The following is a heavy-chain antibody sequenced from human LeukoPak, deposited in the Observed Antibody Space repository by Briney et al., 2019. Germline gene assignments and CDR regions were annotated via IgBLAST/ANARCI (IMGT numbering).Heavy chain of an antibody. D-gene: IGHD3-10*01. CDR2: FDPEDGET. CDR1: GYTLTELS. J-gene: IGHJ4*02. V-gene: IGHV1-24*01. CDR3: ATDRVWFGELFTDY. Sequence: ASVKVSCKVSGYTLTELSMHWVRQAPGKGLEWMGGFDPEDGETIYAQKFQGRVTMTEDTSTGTAYMELSSLRSEDTAVYYCATDRVWFGELFTDYWGQGTLVTVSS.